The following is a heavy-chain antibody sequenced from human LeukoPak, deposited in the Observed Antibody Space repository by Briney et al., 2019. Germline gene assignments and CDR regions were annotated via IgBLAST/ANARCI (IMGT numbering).Heavy chain of an antibody. Sequence: GGSLRLSCAASGFSLSKYAMHWGRQAPGKGLEWVAVIWYDGSNEYYSDSVKGRFAISKDNSKNTLYLQMNSLRAEDTAVYFCARDPGLRLDFWGQGTLLIVSS. CDR3: ARDPGLRLDF. CDR2: IWYDGSNE. CDR1: GFSLSKYA. D-gene: IGHD3-16*01. V-gene: IGHV3-33*01. J-gene: IGHJ4*02.